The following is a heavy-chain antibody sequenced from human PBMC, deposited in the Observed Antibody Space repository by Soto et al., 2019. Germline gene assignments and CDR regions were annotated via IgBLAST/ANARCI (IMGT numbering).Heavy chain of an antibody. CDR1: GGTVCSYA. D-gene: IGHD2-21*02. J-gene: IGHJ6*02. CDR3: ARGTVVTPIYYYYGMDV. Sequence: GASVEVSCRASGGTVCSYAISLVGRAPGQGLEWMGGIIPIFGTANYAQKFQGRVTITADESTSTAYMELSSLRSEDTAVYYCARGTVVTPIYYYYGMDVWGQGTTVTVSS. V-gene: IGHV1-69*01. CDR2: IIPIFGTA.